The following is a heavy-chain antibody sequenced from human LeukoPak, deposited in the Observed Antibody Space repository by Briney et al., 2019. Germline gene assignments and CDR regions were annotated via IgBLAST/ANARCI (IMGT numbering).Heavy chain of an antibody. Sequence: SETLSLTCTVSGGSISSYYWSWIRQPPGKGLEWIGYIYYSGSTSYNPSLKSRVTISVDTSKNQFSLKLSSVTAADTAVYYCARASGIVMDAFDIWGQGTMVTVSS. CDR1: GGSISSYY. D-gene: IGHD3-16*02. J-gene: IGHJ3*02. CDR3: ARASGIVMDAFDI. CDR2: IYYSGST. V-gene: IGHV4-59*01.